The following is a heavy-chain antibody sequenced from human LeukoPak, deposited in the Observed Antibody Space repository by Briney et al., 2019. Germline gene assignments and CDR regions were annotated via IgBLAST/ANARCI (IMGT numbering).Heavy chain of an antibody. CDR1: GFTFSSYA. D-gene: IGHD3-22*01. CDR2: ISSNVGAT. V-gene: IGHV3-64*01. Sequence: PGGSLRLSCAASGFTFSSYAMHWVRQAPGKGLEYVATISSNVGATYYANSLKGRFTISRDNAKNSLYLQMNSLRAEDKAVYYCARDLYRIVVVPHYFDYWGQGTLVNVSS. CDR3: ARDLYRIVVVPHYFDY. J-gene: IGHJ4*02.